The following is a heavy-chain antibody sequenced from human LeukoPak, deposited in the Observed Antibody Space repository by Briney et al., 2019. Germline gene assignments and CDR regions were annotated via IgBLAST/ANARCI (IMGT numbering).Heavy chain of an antibody. Sequence: GGSLRLSCAASGFTFSNAWMSWVRQAPGKGLEWVGRIKSKTDGGTTDYAAPVKGRFTISRDDSENTLYLQMNSLKTEDTAVYYCTKRNYGSGSYFYYWGQGTLVTVSS. D-gene: IGHD3-10*01. CDR3: TKRNYGSGSYFYY. V-gene: IGHV3-15*01. CDR2: IKSKTDGGTT. CDR1: GFTFSNAW. J-gene: IGHJ4*02.